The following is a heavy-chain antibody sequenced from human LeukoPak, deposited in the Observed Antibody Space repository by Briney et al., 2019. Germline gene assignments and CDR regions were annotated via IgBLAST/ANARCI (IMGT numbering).Heavy chain of an antibody. V-gene: IGHV4-4*02. Sequence: SSETLSLTCAVSGGSISSSNWWSWVRQPPGKGLEWIGCIYYSGSTNYNPSLKSRVTISVDMSKNQFSLKLSSVTAADTAVYYCARDPGRWQQLGYFDYWGQGTLVTVSS. CDR1: GGSISSSNW. J-gene: IGHJ4*02. CDR3: ARDPGRWQQLGYFDY. D-gene: IGHD5-24*01. CDR2: IYYSGST.